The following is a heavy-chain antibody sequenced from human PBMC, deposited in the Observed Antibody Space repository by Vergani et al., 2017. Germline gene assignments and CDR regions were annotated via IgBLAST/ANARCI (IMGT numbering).Heavy chain of an antibody. CDR2: ISYDGSNK. D-gene: IGHD3-9*01. J-gene: IGHJ6*02. Sequence: QVQLVESGGGVVQPGRSLRLSCAASGFTFSSYGMHWVRQAPGKGLEWVAVISYDGSNKYYADSVKGRFTISRDNSKNTLYLQMNSLRAEDTAVYYCAKDSAQGYDIVTGYYYYYYGMDVWGQGTTVTVSS. V-gene: IGHV3-30*18. CDR1: GFTFSSYG. CDR3: AKDSAQGYDIVTGYYYYYYGMDV.